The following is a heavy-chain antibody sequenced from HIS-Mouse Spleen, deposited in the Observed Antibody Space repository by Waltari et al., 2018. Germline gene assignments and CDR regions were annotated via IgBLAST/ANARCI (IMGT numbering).Heavy chain of an antibody. V-gene: IGHV4-39*07. D-gene: IGHD6-13*01. J-gene: IGHJ2*01. CDR3: AREIPYSSSWYDWYFDL. Sequence: QPQLQESGPGLVKPSETLSLTCTVSGGSISSSSYYWGWIRQPPGKGLEWIGSHYYSGRTYNNPSLKSRVTISVDTSKNQFSLKLSSVTAADTAVYYCAREIPYSSSWYDWYFDLWGRGTLVTVSS. CDR1: GGSISSSSYY. CDR2: HYYSGRT.